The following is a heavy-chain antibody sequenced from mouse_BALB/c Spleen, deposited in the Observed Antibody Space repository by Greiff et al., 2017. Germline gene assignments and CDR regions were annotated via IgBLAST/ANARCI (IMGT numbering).Heavy chain of an antibody. CDR3: ARDRYYYGSKGYYAMDY. CDR2: ISSGGSYT. CDR1: GFTFSSYA. J-gene: IGHJ4*01. V-gene: IGHV5-9-4*01. Sequence: EVMLVESGGGLVKPGGSLKLSCAASGFTFSSYAMSWVRQSPEKRLEWVAEISSGGSYTYYPDTVTGRFTISRDNAKNTLYLEMSSLRSEDTAMYYCARDRYYYGSKGYYAMDYWGQGTSVTVSS. D-gene: IGHD1-1*01.